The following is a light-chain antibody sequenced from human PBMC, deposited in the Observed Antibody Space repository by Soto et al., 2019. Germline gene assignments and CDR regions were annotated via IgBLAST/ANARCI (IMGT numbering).Light chain of an antibody. CDR1: SSDIGVYNH. CDR3: SSFTSTSTNYV. J-gene: IGLJ1*01. Sequence: QSVLTQPASVSGSPGQSITISCTGTSSDIGVYNHVSWYQQHPGKAPKLMIYDVSNRPSGVSNRFSGSKSDNTASLTISGLQPEDEADYYCSSFTSTSTNYVFGTGTKLTVL. CDR2: DVS. V-gene: IGLV2-14*01.